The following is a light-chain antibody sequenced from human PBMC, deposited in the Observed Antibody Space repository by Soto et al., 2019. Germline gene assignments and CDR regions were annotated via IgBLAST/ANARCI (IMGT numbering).Light chain of an antibody. CDR1: SSDVGGYNF. J-gene: IGLJ1*01. CDR2: EVR. CDR3: SSYARLYTRV. V-gene: IGLV2-14*01. Sequence: QSALTQPASVSGSPGQSITISCTGTSSDVGGYNFVSWYQQHPGKAPKLIIYEVRNRPSGVSNRFSASKSGNTASLTISGLQAEDEAEYYCSSYARLYTRVFGTGTKVT.